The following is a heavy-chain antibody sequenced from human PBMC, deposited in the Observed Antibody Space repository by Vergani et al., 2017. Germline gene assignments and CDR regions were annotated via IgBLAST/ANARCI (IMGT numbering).Heavy chain of an antibody. Sequence: QVQLVQSGAEVKKPGSSVKVSCKASGGIFSSYTISWVRQAPGQGLEWMGRIIPILGIANYAQKFQGRVTITADKSTSTAYMELSSLRSEDTAVYYCARAAAGNYYYYGMDVWGQGTTVTVSS. CDR1: GGIFSSYT. D-gene: IGHD6-13*01. J-gene: IGHJ6*02. CDR2: IIPILGIA. CDR3: ARAAAGNYYYYGMDV. V-gene: IGHV1-69*02.